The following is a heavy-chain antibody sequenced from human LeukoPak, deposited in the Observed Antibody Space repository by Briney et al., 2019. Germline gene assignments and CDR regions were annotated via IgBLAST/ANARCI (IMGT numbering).Heavy chain of an antibody. D-gene: IGHD4-23*01. V-gene: IGHV3-23*01. CDR2: ISGSGGST. J-gene: IGHJ4*02. CDR1: GFTFSSYS. Sequence: GGSLRLSCAASGFTFSSYSMNWVRQAPGKGLEWVSAISGSGGSTYLADSVKGRFTISRDNSKNTLYLQMNSLRAEDTAVYYCAKDVSPYGGEWDYFDYWGQGTLVTVSS. CDR3: AKDVSPYGGEWDYFDY.